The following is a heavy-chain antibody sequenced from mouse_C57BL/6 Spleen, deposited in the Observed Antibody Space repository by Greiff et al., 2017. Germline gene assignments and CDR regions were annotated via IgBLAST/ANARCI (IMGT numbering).Heavy chain of an antibody. J-gene: IGHJ2*01. CDR1: GYTFTSYW. CDR2: IKPSDSET. CDR3: ARSGDYSNFDY. D-gene: IGHD2-5*01. Sequence: QVQLQQPGADLVRPGSSVNLSCTASGYTFTSYWMGWVKQRPEQGLEWIGNIKPSDSETHYNHKFKDKATLTVDKSSSTAYMQLSSLTAEDSAVYYCARSGDYSNFDYWGQGTTLTVSS. V-gene: IGHV1-61*01.